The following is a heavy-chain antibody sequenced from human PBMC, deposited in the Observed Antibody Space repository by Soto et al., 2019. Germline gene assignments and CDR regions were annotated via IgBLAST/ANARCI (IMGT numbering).Heavy chain of an antibody. D-gene: IGHD3-9*01. CDR1: GFTFSSYW. Sequence: GGSLRLSCAASGFTFSSYWMHWVRQAPGKGLVWVSRINSDGSSTSYADSVKGRFTISRDNAKNTLYLQMNSLRAEDTAVYYCARVHFDSGYYYYYGMDVWGQGTTVTVSS. V-gene: IGHV3-74*01. J-gene: IGHJ6*02. CDR2: INSDGSST. CDR3: ARVHFDSGYYYYYGMDV.